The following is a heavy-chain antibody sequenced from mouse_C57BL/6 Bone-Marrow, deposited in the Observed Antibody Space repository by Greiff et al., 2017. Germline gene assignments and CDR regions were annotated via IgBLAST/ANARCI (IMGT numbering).Heavy chain of an antibody. D-gene: IGHD2-4*01. J-gene: IGHJ2*01. V-gene: IGHV1-54*01. CDR3: ARLYYYDYDYFDY. CDR2: INPGSGGT. Sequence: QVQLQQSGAELVRPGTSVKVSCKASGYAFTNYLIEWVKQRPGQGLEWIGVINPGSGGTNYNETFKGKETLTADTSSSTAYMQLSSLTSEDSAVYYCARLYYYDYDYFDYWGQGTTLTVSS. CDR1: GYAFTNYL.